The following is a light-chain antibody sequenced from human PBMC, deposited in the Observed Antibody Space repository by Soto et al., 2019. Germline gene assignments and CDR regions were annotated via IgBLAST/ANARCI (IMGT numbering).Light chain of an antibody. J-gene: IGKJ2*01. CDR1: QSVLYSSNNKNY. CDR2: WAS. CDR3: QQYESTPPT. V-gene: IGKV4-1*01. Sequence: DIVMTQSPASLAVSLGERATINCKSSQSVLYSSNNKNYLAWYQHRPGQPPKLLIYWASTRESGVPDRFSGSGSGTDFTLTITSLQAEDVALYYCQQYESTPPTFGQGTKLEIK.